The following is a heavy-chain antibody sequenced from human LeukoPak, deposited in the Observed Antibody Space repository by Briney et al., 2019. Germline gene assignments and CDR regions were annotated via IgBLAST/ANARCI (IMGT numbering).Heavy chain of an antibody. CDR2: ISSSSSYI. Sequence: TGGSLRLSCAASGFTFSSYSMNWVRQAPGKGLEWVSSISSSSSYIYYADSVKGRFTISRDNAKTSLYLQMKSLRAEDTAVYYCARGRGIAVAGTSVIDYWGQGTLVTVSS. J-gene: IGHJ4*02. V-gene: IGHV3-21*01. D-gene: IGHD6-19*01. CDR1: GFTFSSYS. CDR3: ARGRGIAVAGTSVIDY.